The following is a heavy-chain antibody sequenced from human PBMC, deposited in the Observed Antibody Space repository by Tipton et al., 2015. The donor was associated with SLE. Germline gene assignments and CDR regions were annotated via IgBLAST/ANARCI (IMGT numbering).Heavy chain of an antibody. D-gene: IGHD6-6*01. CDR1: GGSFSGYY. CDR3: ARGPRASIAARKAFDI. Sequence: TLSLTCAVYGGSFSGYYWSWIRQPPGKGLEWIGEINHSGSTNYNPSLKSRVTISVDTSKNHFSLKLSSVTAADTAVYYCARGPRASIAARKAFDIWGQGTMVTVSS. V-gene: IGHV4-34*01. CDR2: INHSGST. J-gene: IGHJ3*02.